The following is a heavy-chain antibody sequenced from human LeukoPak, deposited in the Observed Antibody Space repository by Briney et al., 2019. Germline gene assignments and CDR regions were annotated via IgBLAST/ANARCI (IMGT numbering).Heavy chain of an antibody. Sequence: GGSLRLSCVASGFTFSSHGFHWVRQAPGKGLEWVAIIWYDGINKYYADAVKGRFTISRDNSKNTLSLQMNSLRAEDTAVYYCAKGLSPGIWGQGTMVTVSS. CDR3: AKGLSPGI. J-gene: IGHJ3*02. CDR1: GFTFSSHG. CDR2: IWYDGINK. V-gene: IGHV3-33*06.